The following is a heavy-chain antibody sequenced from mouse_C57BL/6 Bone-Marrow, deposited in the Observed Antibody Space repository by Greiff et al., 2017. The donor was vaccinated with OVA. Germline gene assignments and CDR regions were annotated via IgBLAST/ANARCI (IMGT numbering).Heavy chain of an antibody. Sequence: QVQLQQSGPELVKPGASVKISCKASGYAFSSSWMNWVKQRPGKGLEWIGRIYPGDGDTNYNGKFKGKATLTADKSSSTAYMQLSSLTSEDSAVYFCAREDYDYDGGEYYFDYWGQGTTLTVSS. CDR2: IYPGDGDT. V-gene: IGHV1-82*01. D-gene: IGHD2-4*01. CDR3: AREDYDYDGGEYYFDY. J-gene: IGHJ2*01. CDR1: GYAFSSSW.